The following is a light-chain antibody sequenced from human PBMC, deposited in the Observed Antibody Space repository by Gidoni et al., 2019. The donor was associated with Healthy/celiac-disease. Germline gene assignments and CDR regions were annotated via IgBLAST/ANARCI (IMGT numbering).Light chain of an antibody. Sequence: QAVLTQEPSLTVSPGGPVTLTCGSSTGAVTSGHYPYWFQQKPGQAPRTLIYDTSNKHSWTPARFSGSLLGGKAALTLSGAQPEDEAEYYCLLSYSGARPVVFGGGTKLTVL. CDR2: DTS. CDR3: LLSYSGARPVV. CDR1: TGAVTSGHY. J-gene: IGLJ2*01. V-gene: IGLV7-46*01.